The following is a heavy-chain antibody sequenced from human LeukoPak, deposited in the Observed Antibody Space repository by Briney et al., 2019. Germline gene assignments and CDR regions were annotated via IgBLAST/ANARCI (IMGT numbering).Heavy chain of an antibody. CDR2: IYYSGST. CDR3: AISSYYRVWFDP. CDR1: GGSISSSSYY. Sequence: SETLSLTCTVSGGSISSSSYYWGWIRQPPGKGLEWIGSIYYSGSTYYNPSLKSRVTISVDTSKSQFSLKLSSVTAADTAVYYCAISSYYRVWFDPWGQGTLVTVSS. V-gene: IGHV4-39*07. D-gene: IGHD6-6*01. J-gene: IGHJ5*02.